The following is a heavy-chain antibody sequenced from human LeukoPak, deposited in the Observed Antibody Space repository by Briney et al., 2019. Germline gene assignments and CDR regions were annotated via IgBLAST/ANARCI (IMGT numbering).Heavy chain of an antibody. V-gene: IGHV4-34*01. CDR2: INHSGST. CDR1: GGSFSGYY. D-gene: IGHD3-16*01. CDR3: ARGGWGSRHYFDY. J-gene: IGHJ4*02. Sequence: SETLSLTCAVYGGSFSGYYWSWIRQPPGKGLEWIGEINHSGSTNYNPSLKSRVTISVDTSKNQFSLKLSSVTAADTAVYYCARGGWGSRHYFDYWGQGTLVTVSS.